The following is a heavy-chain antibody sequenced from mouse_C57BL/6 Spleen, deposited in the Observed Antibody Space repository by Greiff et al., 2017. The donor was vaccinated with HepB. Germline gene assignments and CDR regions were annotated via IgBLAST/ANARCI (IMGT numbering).Heavy chain of an antibody. V-gene: IGHV1-59*01. CDR3: AREGYYGSSSHFDY. J-gene: IGHJ2*01. CDR2: IDPSDSYT. D-gene: IGHD1-1*01. CDR1: GYTFTSYW. Sequence: QVQLQQPGAELVRPGTSVKLSCKASGYTFTSYWMHWVKQRPGQGLEWIGVIDPSDSYTNYNQKFKGKATLTVDTSSSTAYMQLSSLTSEDSAVYYCAREGYYGSSSHFDYWGQGTTLTVSS.